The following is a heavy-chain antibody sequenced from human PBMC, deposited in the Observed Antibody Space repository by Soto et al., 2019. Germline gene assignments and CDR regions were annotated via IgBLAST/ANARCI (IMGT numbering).Heavy chain of an antibody. D-gene: IGHD3-3*01. V-gene: IGHV3-48*01. CDR2: ISSSSSTI. CDR3: ALDPPRYYYYMDV. CDR1: GFTFSSYS. Sequence: PGGSLRLSCAASGFTFSSYSMNWVRQAPGKGLEWVSYISSSSSTIYYADSVKGRFTISRDNAKNSLYLQMNSLRAEDTAVYYCALDPPRYYYYMDVWGKGTTVTVSS. J-gene: IGHJ6*03.